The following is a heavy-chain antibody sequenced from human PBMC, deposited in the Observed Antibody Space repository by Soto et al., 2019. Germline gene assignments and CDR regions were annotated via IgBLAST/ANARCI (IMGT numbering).Heavy chain of an antibody. Sequence: GGSLRLSCAASGFTFNSYAMSWVRQAPGKGLEWVSAISGSGGSTYYADSVKGRFTISRDNSKNTLYLQMNSLRAEDTAVYYCAKHRGRYSSSRLDYWGQGTLVTVSS. J-gene: IGHJ4*02. CDR2: ISGSGGST. D-gene: IGHD6-6*01. V-gene: IGHV3-23*01. CDR1: GFTFNSYA. CDR3: AKHRGRYSSSRLDY.